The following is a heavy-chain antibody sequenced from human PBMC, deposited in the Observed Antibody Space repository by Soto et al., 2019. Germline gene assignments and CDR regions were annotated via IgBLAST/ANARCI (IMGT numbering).Heavy chain of an antibody. D-gene: IGHD2-21*02. J-gene: IGHJ5*02. CDR2: MNPNSGST. V-gene: IGHV1-8*01. CDR1: GYTFTSYD. Sequence: ASVKVSCKASGYTFTSYDINWVRQATGQGLEWMGWMNPNSGSTGYAQKFQGRVTMTRNTSISTAYMELSSLRSEDTAVYYCARTEHIVVVTAHNWFDPWGQGTLVTVSS. CDR3: ARTEHIVVVTAHNWFDP.